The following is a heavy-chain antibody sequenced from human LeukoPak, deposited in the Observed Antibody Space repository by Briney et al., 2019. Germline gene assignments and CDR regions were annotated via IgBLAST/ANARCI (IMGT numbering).Heavy chain of an antibody. CDR3: ARAGRPMIGGVTPLEHFDS. J-gene: IGHJ4*02. D-gene: IGHD3-10*01. CDR2: INAGAGNT. CDR1: GYTFSSYA. Sequence: ASVRVSCKASGYTFSSYAIHWVRQAPGQGLEWMGWINAGAGNTKYSEKFQDRVTVTRDTPATTAYMELSSLRAEDTAVYYCARAGRPMIGGVTPLEHFDSWGQGTLVTVSS. V-gene: IGHV1-3*01.